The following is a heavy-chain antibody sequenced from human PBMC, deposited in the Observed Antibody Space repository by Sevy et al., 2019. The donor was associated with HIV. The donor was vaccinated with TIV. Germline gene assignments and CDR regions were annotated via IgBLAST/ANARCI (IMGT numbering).Heavy chain of an antibody. D-gene: IGHD3-10*01. CDR1: GYTFSNYY. V-gene: IGHV1-2*06. J-gene: IGHJ6*02. Sequence: ASVKVSCKASGYTFSNYYMDWVRQAPGQGLEWMGRINPNSGGTNYAQKFQGRVTMTRDTSIRTAYMELTRLRSDDTAMYYWARERITMVEGVFITTYYHYGMDVWGQGTTVTVSS. CDR2: INPNSGGT. CDR3: ARERITMVEGVFITTYYHYGMDV.